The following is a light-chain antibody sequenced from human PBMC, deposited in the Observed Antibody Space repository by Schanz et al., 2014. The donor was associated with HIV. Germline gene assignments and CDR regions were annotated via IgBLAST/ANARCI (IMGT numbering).Light chain of an antibody. V-gene: IGLV2-14*03. Sequence: QSALTQPASVSGSPGQSITISCTGTSSDVGGYNYVSWYQQHPGKAPKLIIYDGSHRPSGVSNRFSGSKSGNTASLTVSGLQAEDEADYYCSSSGGSNNFVIFGGGTKLTVL. CDR1: SSDVGGYNY. CDR2: DGS. J-gene: IGLJ2*01. CDR3: SSSGGSNNFVI.